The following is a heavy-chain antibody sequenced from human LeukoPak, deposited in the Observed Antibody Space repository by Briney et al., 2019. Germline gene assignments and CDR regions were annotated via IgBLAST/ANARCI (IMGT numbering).Heavy chain of an antibody. CDR3: ARDYRYNRNDLEAPGY. V-gene: IGHV1-46*01. J-gene: IGHJ4*02. Sequence: ASVKVSCKASGYTFTSYYMHWVRQAPGQGLEWMGIINPSGGSTSYAQKFQGRVTMTRDTSTSTVYMELSSLRSEDTAVYYCARDYRYNRNDLEAPGYWGQGTLVTVSS. CDR2: INPSGGST. CDR1: GYTFTSYY. D-gene: IGHD1-20*01.